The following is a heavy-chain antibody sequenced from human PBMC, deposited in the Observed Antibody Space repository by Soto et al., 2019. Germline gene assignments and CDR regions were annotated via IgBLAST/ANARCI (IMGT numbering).Heavy chain of an antibody. CDR2: IYYSGST. D-gene: IGHD3-22*01. CDR1: GGSFSGYY. CDR3: ARAPYYDSSGYYYASGYFDY. J-gene: IGHJ4*02. Sequence: SETLSLTCAVYGGSFSGYYWSWIRQPPGKGLEWIGYIYYSGSTYYNPSLKSRVTISVDTSKNQFSLKLSSVTAADTAVYYCARAPYYDSSGYYYASGYFDYWGQGTLVTVSS. V-gene: IGHV4-30-4*08.